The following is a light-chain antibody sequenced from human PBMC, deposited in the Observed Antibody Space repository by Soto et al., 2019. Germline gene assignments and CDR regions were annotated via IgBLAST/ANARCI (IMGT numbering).Light chain of an antibody. CDR1: SGSISSNY. V-gene: IGLV6-57*02. CDR2: ENT. Sequence: NFMLTQPHSVSESPGKTVTISCTSSSGSISSNYVQWYQQRPGSAPTTVIYENTQRHSRVPDRFSGSIDSSSNSASLTIPGLKTEDEADYYCQSYDSSNQVFGGGTKLTVL. J-gene: IGLJ2*01. CDR3: QSYDSSNQV.